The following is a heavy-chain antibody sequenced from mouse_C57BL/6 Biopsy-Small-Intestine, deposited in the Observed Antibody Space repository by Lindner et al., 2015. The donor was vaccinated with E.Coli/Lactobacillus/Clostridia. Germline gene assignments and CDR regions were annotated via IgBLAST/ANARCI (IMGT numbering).Heavy chain of an antibody. Sequence: EVQLQESGPELVKPGASVKISCKASGYSFTGYYIHWVKQSHGNILDWIGYVNPYNGIYTYNQKFKDKATFTVDKSSNTAYMELRSLTSEDSAVYYCTRRDISGYFDYWGQGTTLTASS. CDR2: VNPYNGIY. CDR1: GYSFTGYY. V-gene: IGHV1-31*01. CDR3: TRRDISGYFDY. D-gene: IGHD3-2*02. J-gene: IGHJ2*01.